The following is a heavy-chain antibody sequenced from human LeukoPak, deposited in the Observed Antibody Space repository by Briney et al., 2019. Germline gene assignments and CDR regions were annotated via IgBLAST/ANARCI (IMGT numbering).Heavy chain of an antibody. V-gene: IGHV3-23*01. J-gene: IGHJ4*02. CDR2: ISGSGGST. CDR1: GFTFSSYA. Sequence: GGSLRLSCAASGFTFSSYAMSWVRQAPGKGLEWVSAISGSGGSTYYADSVKGRFTISRDNSKNSLYLQMNSLRAEDTAVYYCARVGRSRTATSFFDYWGQGTLVTVSS. CDR3: ARVGRSRTATSFFDY. D-gene: IGHD2-2*01.